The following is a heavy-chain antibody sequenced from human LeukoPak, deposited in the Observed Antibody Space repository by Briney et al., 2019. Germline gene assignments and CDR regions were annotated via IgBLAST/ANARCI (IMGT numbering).Heavy chain of an antibody. D-gene: IGHD3-10*01. Sequence: GGSLRLSCAASEFTFDDYAMHWVRQAPGKGLEWVSGISWNSGSIGYADSVKGRFTISRDNAKNSLYLQMNSLRAEDTALYYCAKDMSPDYYGSGSYSNYYGMAVWGQRTTVTVSS. CDR1: EFTFDDYA. V-gene: IGHV3-9*01. J-gene: IGHJ6*02. CDR3: AKDMSPDYYGSGSYSNYYGMAV. CDR2: ISWNSGSI.